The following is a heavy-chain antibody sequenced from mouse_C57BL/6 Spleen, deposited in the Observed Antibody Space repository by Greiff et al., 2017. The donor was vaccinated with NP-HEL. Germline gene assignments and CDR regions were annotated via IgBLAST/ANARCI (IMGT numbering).Heavy chain of an antibody. Sequence: VHLVESGAELARPGASVKLSCKASGYTFTSYGISWVKQRTGQGLEWIGEIYPRSGNTYYNEKFKGKATLTADKSSSTAYMELRSLTSEDSAVYFCARGTTVVSFDYWGQGTTLTVSS. CDR1: GYTFTSYG. V-gene: IGHV1-81*01. J-gene: IGHJ2*01. D-gene: IGHD1-1*01. CDR3: ARGTTVVSFDY. CDR2: IYPRSGNT.